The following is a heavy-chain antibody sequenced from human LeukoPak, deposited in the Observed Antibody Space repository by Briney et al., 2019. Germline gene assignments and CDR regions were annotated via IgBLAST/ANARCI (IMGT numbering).Heavy chain of an antibody. V-gene: IGHV3-7*05. D-gene: IGHD3-3*01. CDR3: ARDSPGITIFGVVTPN. CDR1: GFTFSSFW. Sequence: GGSLRLSCSASGFTFSSFWMSWVRQAPGKGLEWVAKIKQDGSEKYYVDSVKGRFTISRDNAKNSLYLQMSSLRAEDTAVYYYARDSPGITIFGVVTPNGGQGTLVTVSS. CDR2: IKQDGSEK. J-gene: IGHJ4*02.